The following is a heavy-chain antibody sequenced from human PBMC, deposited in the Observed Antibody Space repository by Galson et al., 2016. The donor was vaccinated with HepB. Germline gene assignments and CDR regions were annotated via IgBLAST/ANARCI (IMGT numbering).Heavy chain of an antibody. CDR1: GFNFSNYA. Sequence: SLRLSCAASGFNFSNYAMIWVRQAPGKGLEWVSCISGGGNRTYYPDSVKGRFTVSRDNSKNILYLQMNSLRADDAAVYFCAKGISSISGWAVAGSGKRMDYWGQGTLVTVSS. V-gene: IGHV3-23*01. CDR3: AKGISSISGWAVAGSGKRMDY. J-gene: IGHJ4*02. CDR2: ISGGGNRT. D-gene: IGHD6-19*01.